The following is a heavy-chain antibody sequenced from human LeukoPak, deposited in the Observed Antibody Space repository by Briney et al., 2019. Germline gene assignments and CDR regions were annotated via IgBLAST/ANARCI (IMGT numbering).Heavy chain of an antibody. CDR3: ARDLGTRKSIAFAD. CDR2: ISGSGGST. CDR1: GFTFGSYA. J-gene: IGHJ4*02. D-gene: IGHD6-6*01. V-gene: IGHV3-23*01. Sequence: GGSLRLSCAASGFTFGSYAMYWVRQAPGKGLEWVSGISGSGGSTFYADSVKGRFTISRDNGENSLHLQMNSLRAEDAAVYYCARDLGTRKSIAFADWGQGTLVTVSS.